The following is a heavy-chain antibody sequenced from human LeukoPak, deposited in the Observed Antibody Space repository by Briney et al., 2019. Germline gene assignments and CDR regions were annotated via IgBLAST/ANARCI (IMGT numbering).Heavy chain of an antibody. Sequence: GASVKVSCKASGYSFSDFVISWVRQAPGQGLKWIGWISAYNGKTDSAQNLQGRLTMTTDTSTSTSYMELRSLGSDDTAMYYCARVLQGKFDSWGQGTRVIASS. D-gene: IGHD4-11*01. CDR2: ISAYNGKT. V-gene: IGHV1-18*01. CDR3: ARVLQGKFDS. CDR1: GYSFSDFV. J-gene: IGHJ4*02.